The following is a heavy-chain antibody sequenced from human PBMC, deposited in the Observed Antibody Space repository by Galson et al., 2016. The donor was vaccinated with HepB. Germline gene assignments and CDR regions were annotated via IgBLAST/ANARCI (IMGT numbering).Heavy chain of an antibody. V-gene: IGHV3-30*18. J-gene: IGHJ4*02. D-gene: IGHD3-10*01. CDR2: ISYDGSNK. CDR3: AKAHGYFGSGSHHS. Sequence: SLRLSCAASGFIFNSYGMHWVRQAPGKGLEWVAVISYDGSNKYYADSVKGRFTISRDNSKNTLYLKMNSLRAEDTALYYCAKAHGYFGSGSHHSWGKGTLVTVSS. CDR1: GFIFNSYG.